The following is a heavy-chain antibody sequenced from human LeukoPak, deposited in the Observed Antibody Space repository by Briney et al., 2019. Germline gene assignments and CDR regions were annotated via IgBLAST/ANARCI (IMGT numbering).Heavy chain of an antibody. Sequence: SETLSLTCTVSGGSISSGGYYWSWIRQHPGKGLEWIGYIYYSGSTYYNPSLKSRVTISVDTSKNQFSLKLSSVTAADTAVYYCARNSYSYGRYDAFDIWGKGTMVTVSS. CDR2: IYYSGST. V-gene: IGHV4-31*03. D-gene: IGHD5-18*01. CDR3: ARNSYSYGRYDAFDI. J-gene: IGHJ3*02. CDR1: GGSISSGGYY.